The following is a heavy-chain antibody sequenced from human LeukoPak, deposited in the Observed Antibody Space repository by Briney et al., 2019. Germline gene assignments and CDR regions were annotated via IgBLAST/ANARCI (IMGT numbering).Heavy chain of an antibody. CDR1: GFTFSSYW. CDR2: IKQDGSEK. J-gene: IGHJ3*02. D-gene: IGHD5-12*01. Sequence: PGGSLRLSCAASGFTFSSYWMSWVRQAPGKGLEWVANIKQDGSEKYYVDSVKGRFTISRDNAKNSLYLQMNSLRAEDTAVYYCARVSGYDLDAFDIWGQGTMVTVSS. CDR3: ARVSGYDLDAFDI. V-gene: IGHV3-7*01.